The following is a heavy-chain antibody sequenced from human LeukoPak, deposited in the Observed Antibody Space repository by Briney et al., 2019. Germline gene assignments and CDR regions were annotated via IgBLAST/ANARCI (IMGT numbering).Heavy chain of an antibody. V-gene: IGHV1-18*01. Sequence: ASVKVSCKASGYTFTSYGISWVRQAPGQGLEWTGWIGAYNGNTNYAQKLQGRVTMTTDTSTSTAYMELRSLRSDDTAVYYCARASSIAAAGTPPDYWGQGTLVTVSS. D-gene: IGHD6-13*01. CDR1: GYTFTSYG. J-gene: IGHJ4*02. CDR2: IGAYNGNT. CDR3: ARASSIAAAGTPPDY.